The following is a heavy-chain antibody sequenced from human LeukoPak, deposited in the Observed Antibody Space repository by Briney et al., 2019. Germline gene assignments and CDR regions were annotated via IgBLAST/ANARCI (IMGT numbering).Heavy chain of an antibody. J-gene: IGHJ4*02. V-gene: IGHV3-23*01. CDR1: GFTFSSYA. D-gene: IGHD7-27*01. Sequence: GGSLRLSCAASGFTFSSYAMSWVRQAPGKGLEWVSAISGSGGSTYYADSVKGRFTISRDSSKNTLYLQMNSLRAEDTAVYYCAKDGGLWVSAHWGDSWGRGTLVTVSS. CDR2: ISGSGGST. CDR3: AKDGGLWVSAHWGDS.